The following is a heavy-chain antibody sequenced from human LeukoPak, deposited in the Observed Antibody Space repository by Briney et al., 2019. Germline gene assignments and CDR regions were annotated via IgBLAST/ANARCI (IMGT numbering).Heavy chain of an antibody. J-gene: IGHJ3*02. Sequence: SVKVSCKASGGTFSSYAISWVRQAPGQGLEWMGGIIPIFGTANYAQKFQGRVTITADESTSTAYMELSSLRSEDTAVYYCARTPPYQLPSDDAFDTWGQGTMVTVSS. D-gene: IGHD2-2*01. CDR2: IIPIFGTA. CDR3: ARTPPYQLPSDDAFDT. CDR1: GGTFSSYA. V-gene: IGHV1-69*13.